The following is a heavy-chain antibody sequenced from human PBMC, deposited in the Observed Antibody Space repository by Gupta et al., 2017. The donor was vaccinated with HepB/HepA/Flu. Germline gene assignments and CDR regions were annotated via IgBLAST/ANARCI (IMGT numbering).Heavy chain of an antibody. V-gene: IGHV1-69*01. CDR2: IFPMFGST. CDR1: GGAFNTYA. Sequence: QSETELRSPGSSVRVSCKASGGAFNTYAFSWVRQAPGQGFEWMGGIFPMFGSTTNAQQFHTRITITAVDSTSTSYMELTNLTSEDSAIYYCTRGLPNWLTDIHYFYFDLWGPGTKVIVAS. J-gene: IGHJ6*03. D-gene: IGHD6-19*01. CDR3: TRGLPNWLTDIHYFYFDL.